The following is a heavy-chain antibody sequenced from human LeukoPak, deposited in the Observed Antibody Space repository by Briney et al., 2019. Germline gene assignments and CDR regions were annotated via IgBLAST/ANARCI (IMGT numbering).Heavy chain of an antibody. Sequence: ASVKVSCKASGGTFSSYAISWVRQAPGQGLEWMGGIIPIFCTANYAQKFQGRVTITADESTSTAYMELSSLRSEDTAVYYCASIYPGDAFDIWGQGTMVTVSS. J-gene: IGHJ3*02. CDR3: ASIYPGDAFDI. V-gene: IGHV1-69*13. CDR2: IIPIFCTA. D-gene: IGHD3-10*01. CDR1: GGTFSSYA.